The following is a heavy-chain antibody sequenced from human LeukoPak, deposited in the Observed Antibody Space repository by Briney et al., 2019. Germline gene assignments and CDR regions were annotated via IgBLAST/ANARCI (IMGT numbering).Heavy chain of an antibody. J-gene: IGHJ4*02. D-gene: IGHD2-15*01. CDR1: GFTFSSYW. CDR3: ASPGVLCSGGSCFDY. CDR2: IKQDGSEK. V-gene: IGHV3-7*01. Sequence: GGSLRLSCAASGFTFSSYWMSWVRQAPGKGLEWVANIKQDGSEKYYVDSVKGRFTISRDNAKNSLYLQMNSLRAEDTAVYYCASPGVLCSGGSCFDYWGQGTLVTVSS.